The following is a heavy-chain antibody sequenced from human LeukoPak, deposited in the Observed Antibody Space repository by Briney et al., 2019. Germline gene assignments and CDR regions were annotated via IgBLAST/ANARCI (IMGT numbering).Heavy chain of an antibody. Sequence: ASVKVSCKASGYTFTSCDINWVRQATGQGLEWMGWMNPNSGNTGYGQSFQGRITMTRDISIGTAYMELSNLTSEDTAIYYCTGGSNGRRDNWGQGTLVTVSA. CDR3: TGGSNGRRDN. D-gene: IGHD2-8*01. CDR2: MNPNSGNT. J-gene: IGHJ4*02. V-gene: IGHV1-8*01. CDR1: GYTFTSCD.